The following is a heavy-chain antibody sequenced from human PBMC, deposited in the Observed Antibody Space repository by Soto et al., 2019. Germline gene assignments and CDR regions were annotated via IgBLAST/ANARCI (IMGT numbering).Heavy chain of an antibody. V-gene: IGHV3-64*01. CDR3: AWQLLDYYYFVY. CDR1: GFTFSSYA. J-gene: IGHJ4*02. D-gene: IGHD6-19*01. Sequence: EVQLVESGGGLVQPGGSLRLSCAASGFTFSSYAMHWVRQAPGKGLEYVSGISSNGGSTHYANSVKGRFTISRDNFKNTLYLQMGGVIAEAMAVYYCAWQLLDYYYFVYWGQGTLVTVSS. CDR2: ISSNGGST.